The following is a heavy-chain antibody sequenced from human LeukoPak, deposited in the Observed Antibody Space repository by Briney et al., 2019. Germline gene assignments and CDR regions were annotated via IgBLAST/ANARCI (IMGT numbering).Heavy chain of an antibody. J-gene: IGHJ4*02. CDR2: IYSGGTT. D-gene: IGHD5-18*01. Sequence: GGSLRLSCAASGFTVSSNYMTWVRQAPGKGLEWVSLIYSGGTTYHADSVKGRFTISRDNSKNTLYLQMNSLKVEDTALYYCAKFGYSYGEINPEFDNWGQGILVTVSS. V-gene: IGHV3-53*01. CDR3: AKFGYSYGEINPEFDN. CDR1: GFTVSSNY.